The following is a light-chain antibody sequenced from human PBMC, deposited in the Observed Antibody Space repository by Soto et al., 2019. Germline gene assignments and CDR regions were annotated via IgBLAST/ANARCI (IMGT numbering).Light chain of an antibody. J-gene: IGKJ4*01. CDR1: QSVSSD. V-gene: IGKV3-15*01. CDR2: AAS. Sequence: EIVMTQSPATLSVSPGERATLSCRASQSVSSDLAWYQQKPGLAPRLLIYAASTRATGNPSRFSGSGSGTEFTLTICSLQSEDFAVYYCQQYNNWLLLTFGGGTKVEIK. CDR3: QQYNNWLLLT.